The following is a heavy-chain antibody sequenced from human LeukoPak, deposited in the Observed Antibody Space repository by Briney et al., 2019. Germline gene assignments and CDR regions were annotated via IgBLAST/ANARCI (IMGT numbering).Heavy chain of an antibody. CDR2: VYTGGGT. J-gene: IGHJ4*02. CDR3: TRSGYRHPYHFDS. Sequence: PGGSLRLSCAVSGFSVRTTYTSWVRQAPGKGPEWVSVVYTGGGTDYADSVKGRFTISRDNSKNTLSLQMNSLRVEDTAIYYCTRSGYRHPYHFDSWGQGTLVTVSS. V-gene: IGHV3-53*01. CDR1: GFSVRTTY. D-gene: IGHD3-22*01.